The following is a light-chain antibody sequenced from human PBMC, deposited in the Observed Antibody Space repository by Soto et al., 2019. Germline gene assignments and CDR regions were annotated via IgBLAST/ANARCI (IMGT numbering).Light chain of an antibody. Sequence: EIVLTQSPATLSLSPGERATLSCRASQSVSSYLAWYQQKPGQAPRLLIYDASNRATGIPARFSGSGSGTDFNLTISSLEPEDCAVYYCQQRSNWPLTFGPGTKVDIK. V-gene: IGKV3-11*01. CDR1: QSVSSY. J-gene: IGKJ3*01. CDR3: QQRSNWPLT. CDR2: DAS.